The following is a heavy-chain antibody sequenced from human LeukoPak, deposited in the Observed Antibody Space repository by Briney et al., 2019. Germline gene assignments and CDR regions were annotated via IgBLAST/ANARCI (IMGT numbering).Heavy chain of an antibody. D-gene: IGHD6-6*01. J-gene: IGHJ3*02. CDR2: IYYSGNT. CDR3: ARSYSRSSASDYDI. Sequence: SETLSLTCTVSGDSISSRGYYWSWIRQHPGKGLEWIGFIYYSGNTYYNPSLKSRVIISVDTSKNQFSLKLDSVTAADTAVYYCARSYSRSSASDYDIWGQGTMVTVSS. CDR1: GDSISSRGYY. V-gene: IGHV4-31*02.